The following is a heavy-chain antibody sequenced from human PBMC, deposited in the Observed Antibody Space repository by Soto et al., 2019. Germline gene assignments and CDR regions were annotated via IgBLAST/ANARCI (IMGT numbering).Heavy chain of an antibody. CDR3: ARVSVRCSGGSCYSGGDFDF. J-gene: IGHJ4*02. V-gene: IGHV4-34*01. Sequence: SETLSLTCAVYGGCFSGYYWSWIRQPPGKGLEWIGEINHSGSTNYNPSPKSRVTISVDTSKNQFSLKLSSVTAADTAVYYCARVSVRCSGGSCYSGGDFDFWGQGTLVTVSS. CDR2: INHSGST. CDR1: GGCFSGYY. D-gene: IGHD2-15*01.